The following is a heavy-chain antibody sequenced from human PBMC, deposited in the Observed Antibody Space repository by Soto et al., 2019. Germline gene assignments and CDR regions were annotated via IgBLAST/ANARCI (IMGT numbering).Heavy chain of an antibody. Sequence: QVQLEQSGAEVKKSGAAVKISCKASGYIFSTHGINWVRQATGQGLEWMGWINPYNGKTNYAQKFQGRVTMTTETSRKTAYMELRSLRSDDTAVYYCARVQIVVVVGGTPADYWGQGTLVTVSS. D-gene: IGHD2-15*01. J-gene: IGHJ4*02. V-gene: IGHV1-18*01. CDR1: GYIFSTHG. CDR3: ARVQIVVVVGGTPADY. CDR2: INPYNGKT.